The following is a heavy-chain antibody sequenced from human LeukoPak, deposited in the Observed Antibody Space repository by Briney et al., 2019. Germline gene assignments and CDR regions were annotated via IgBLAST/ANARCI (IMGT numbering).Heavy chain of an antibody. CDR3: AIYSSSYYFDY. Sequence: GGSLRLSCAASGFTFSSYAMSWDRQAPGKGLEWVSAISGSGGSTYYADSVKGRFTISRDNSKNTLYLQMNSLRAEDTAVYYCAIYSSSYYFDYWGQGTLVTVSS. D-gene: IGHD6-6*01. CDR2: ISGSGGST. J-gene: IGHJ4*02. V-gene: IGHV3-23*01. CDR1: GFTFSSYA.